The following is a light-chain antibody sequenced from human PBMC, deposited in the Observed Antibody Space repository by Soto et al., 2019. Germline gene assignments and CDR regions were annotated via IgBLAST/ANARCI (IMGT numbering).Light chain of an antibody. CDR2: DAS. Sequence: EIVLTQSPATLSLSPGERATLSCRASQSVSSYLAWYQQKPGQAPRLLIYDASNRATGIPARFSGSVSGTDFTLTISSLEPEDFAVYYCQQRSIFGPGTKVDIK. J-gene: IGKJ3*01. CDR1: QSVSSY. V-gene: IGKV3-11*01. CDR3: QQRSI.